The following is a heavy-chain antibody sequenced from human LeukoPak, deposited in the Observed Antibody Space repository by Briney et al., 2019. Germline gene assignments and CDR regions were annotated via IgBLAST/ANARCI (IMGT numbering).Heavy chain of an antibody. D-gene: IGHD4-11*01. J-gene: IGHJ4*02. V-gene: IGHV3-53*01. CDR2: IYSGGST. CDR3: ARDSGLTTEDY. Sequence: GGSLRLSCAASGFTVSSNYMSWVRQAPGKGLEWVSVIYSGGSTHYADSVKGRFTISRDNSKNTLYLQMNSLRAEDTAVYYCARDSGLTTEDYWGQGALVTVSS. CDR1: GFTVSSNY.